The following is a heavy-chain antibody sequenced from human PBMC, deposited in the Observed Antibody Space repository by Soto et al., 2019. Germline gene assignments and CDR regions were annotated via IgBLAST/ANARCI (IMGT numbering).Heavy chain of an antibody. J-gene: IGHJ3*02. CDR2: INPYNPNT. V-gene: IGHV1-18*04. D-gene: IGHD3-16*01. CDR3: ARDRLAGIWGDAFDI. Sequence: QVQLVQSGTEVKKPGASVKVSCKTCGYTFTNHGITWVRQAPGQGLEWRGWINPYNPNTNYVQKLQSRVTMTTDTSTTTAYMYLRSPTPANTAVYYYARDRLAGIWGDAFDIWGPGTVVTVSS. CDR1: GYTFTNHG.